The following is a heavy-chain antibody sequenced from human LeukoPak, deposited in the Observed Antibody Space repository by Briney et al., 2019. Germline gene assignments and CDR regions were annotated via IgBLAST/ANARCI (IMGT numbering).Heavy chain of an antibody. Sequence: GGSLRLSCAASGITFNNYAMSWVRQAPGKGLEWVSDISGSGGVTHYADSVKGRFTISRDNSKYTLYLQMNSLRAEDTAVYYCAKSVGWVKYYFDYWGQGTLVTVSS. CDR3: AKSVGWVKYYFDY. CDR1: GITFNNYA. V-gene: IGHV3-23*01. CDR2: ISGSGGVT. D-gene: IGHD6-19*01. J-gene: IGHJ4*02.